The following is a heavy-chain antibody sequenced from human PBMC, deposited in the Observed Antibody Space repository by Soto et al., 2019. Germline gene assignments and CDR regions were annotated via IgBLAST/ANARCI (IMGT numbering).Heavy chain of an antibody. D-gene: IGHD2-21*02. CDR1: GFTFTEYA. V-gene: IGHV3-30*04. CDR3: ARGAYCGGDCLPGQVFKLFFDL. J-gene: IGHJ2*01. CDR2: ASYDGSNK. Sequence: QVQLEEFGGGVVQPGRSLRLSCVASGFTFTEYAMHWIRQTPGKGLEWVAAASYDGSNKYYADFVKGRFTISRDNSKTTLYLQMNSLRPEDRALYFCARGAYCGGDCLPGQVFKLFFDLWGRGPLVIVSS.